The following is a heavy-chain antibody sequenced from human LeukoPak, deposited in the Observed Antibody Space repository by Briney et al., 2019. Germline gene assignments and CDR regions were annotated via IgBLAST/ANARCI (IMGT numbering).Heavy chain of an antibody. V-gene: IGHV4-34*01. CDR3: ARGLGGYIPFDY. Sequence: SETLSLTCAVHGGSFSGYCWSWIRQPPGKGLEWIGEINHSGSTNYNPSLKSRVTISVDTSKNQFSLKLSSVTAADTAVYYCARGLGGYIPFDYWGQGTLVTVSS. D-gene: IGHD5-12*01. CDR1: GGSFSGYC. J-gene: IGHJ4*02. CDR2: INHSGST.